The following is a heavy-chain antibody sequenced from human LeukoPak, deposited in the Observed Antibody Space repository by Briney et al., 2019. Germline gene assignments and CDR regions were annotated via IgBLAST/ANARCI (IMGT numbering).Heavy chain of an antibody. J-gene: IGHJ3*02. D-gene: IGHD6-19*01. CDR1: GYTFTGYY. Sequence: ASVKVSCKASGYTFTGYYMHWVRQAPGQGLEWMGWINPNSGGTNYAQKFQGRVTMTRDTSISTAYMELSRLRSDDTAVYYCASGVGKQWLASPTDDDAFDIWGQGTMVTVSS. CDR2: INPNSGGT. CDR3: ASGVGKQWLASPTDDDAFDI. V-gene: IGHV1-2*02.